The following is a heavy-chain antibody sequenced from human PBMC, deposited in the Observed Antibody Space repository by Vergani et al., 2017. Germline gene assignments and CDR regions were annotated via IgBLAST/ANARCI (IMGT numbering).Heavy chain of an antibody. V-gene: IGHV3-48*01. CDR3: ARSLVAGKGGY. J-gene: IGHJ4*02. CDR2: ISTTSDTI. CDR1: GFTFSSYS. D-gene: IGHD6-19*01. Sequence: DVQLVESGGDLVQPGGSLRLSCAASGFTFSSYSMNWVRQAPGKGLEWISYISTTSDTIYYADPVRGRFTISRDNAKNSLYLEMNSLRVEDTAVYFCARSLVAGKGGYWGQGTRVAVSS.